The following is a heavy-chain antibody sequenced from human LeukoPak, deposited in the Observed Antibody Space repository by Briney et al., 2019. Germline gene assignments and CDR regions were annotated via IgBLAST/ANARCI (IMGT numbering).Heavy chain of an antibody. CDR2: ISGSGGST. J-gene: IGHJ4*02. CDR1: GFTFSSYA. Sequence: GGSLRLSCAASGFTFSSYAMSWVLQAPGKGLVWVSAISGSGGSTYYADSVKGRFTISRDNSKNTLYLQMNSLRAEDTAVYYCAKDFRYGDYGVFFDYWGQGTLVTVSS. V-gene: IGHV3-23*01. D-gene: IGHD4-17*01. CDR3: AKDFRYGDYGVFFDY.